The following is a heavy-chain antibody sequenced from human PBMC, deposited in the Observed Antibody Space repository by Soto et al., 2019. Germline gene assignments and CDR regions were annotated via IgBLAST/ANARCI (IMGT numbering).Heavy chain of an antibody. CDR3: ARGKKYSSSFDYYYGMDV. CDR1: GGTFSSYA. J-gene: IGHJ6*02. V-gene: IGHV1-69*13. D-gene: IGHD6-13*01. CDR2: IIPIFGTA. Sequence: SVKVSCKASGGTFSSYAISWVRQAPGQGLEWMGGIIPIFGTANYAQKFQGRVTITADESTSTAYMELSSLRSEDTAVYYCARGKKYSSSFDYYYGMDVWGQGTTVTVSS.